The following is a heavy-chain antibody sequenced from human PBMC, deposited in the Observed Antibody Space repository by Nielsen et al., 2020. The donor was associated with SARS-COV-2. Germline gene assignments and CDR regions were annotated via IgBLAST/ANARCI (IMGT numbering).Heavy chain of an antibody. CDR3: ARVAPGDYDFWSGYDYYYGMDV. Sequence: RQAPGKGLEWIGSIYYSGSTYYNPSLKSRVTISVDTSKNQFSLKLSSVTAADTAVYYCARVAPGDYDFWSGYDYYYGMDVWGQGTTVTVSS. CDR2: IYYSGST. V-gene: IGHV4-39*01. D-gene: IGHD3-3*01. J-gene: IGHJ6*02.